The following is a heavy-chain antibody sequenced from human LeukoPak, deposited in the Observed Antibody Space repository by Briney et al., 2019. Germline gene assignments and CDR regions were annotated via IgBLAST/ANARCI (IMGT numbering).Heavy chain of an antibody. CDR2: ISSVGATI. J-gene: IGHJ3*02. V-gene: IGHV3-48*01. CDR3: ARLYSSSSGKAFDI. Sequence: PGGSLRLSCAASGFSFSDYSMSWVRQAPGKGPEWVSYISSVGATIYYADSVKGRFTISRDNVKNSLYLQMNSLRAEDTAVYYCARLYSSSSGKAFDIWGQGTMVTVSS. CDR1: GFSFSDYS. D-gene: IGHD6-6*01.